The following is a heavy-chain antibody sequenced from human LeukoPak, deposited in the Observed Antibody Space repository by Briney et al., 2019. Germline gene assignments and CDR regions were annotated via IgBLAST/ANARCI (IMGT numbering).Heavy chain of an antibody. CDR2: INPNSCGT. D-gene: IGHD1-1*01. CDR1: GYMFTGNY. V-gene: IGHV1-2*02. J-gene: IGHJ6*02. CDR3: ARLGMQLERRNYYYVLDV. Sequence: ASVKVACKASGYMFTGNYMHWVRQAPGQGLEWMGWINPNSCGTNYAQKVQGRVTMTRDTSISTAYMDLSRLRSDDTAVYFCARLGMQLERRNYYYVLDVWGQGTPVIVSS.